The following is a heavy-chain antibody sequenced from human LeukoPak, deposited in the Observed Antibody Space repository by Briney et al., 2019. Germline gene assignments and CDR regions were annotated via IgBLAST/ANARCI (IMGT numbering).Heavy chain of an antibody. CDR2: ISGSGDGT. V-gene: IGHV3-23*01. Sequence: PGGSLRLSCAASGFTFSNNAMTWVRQAPGKGLEWVSAISGSGDGTYYVGSVKGRFTISRDNSKNTLYLQMNSLRAEDTAVYYCARRGDNWGPIDYWGQGTLVTVSS. D-gene: IGHD7-27*01. CDR1: GFTFSNNA. CDR3: ARRGDNWGPIDY. J-gene: IGHJ4*02.